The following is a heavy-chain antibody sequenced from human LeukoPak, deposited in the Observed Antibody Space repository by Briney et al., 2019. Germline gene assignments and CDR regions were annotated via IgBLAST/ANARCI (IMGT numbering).Heavy chain of an antibody. J-gene: IGHJ4*02. D-gene: IGHD3-22*01. CDR2: ISYDGSNK. Sequence: GGSLRLSCAASGFTFSSYAMHWVRQAPGKGLEWVAVISYDGSNKYYADSVKGRFTISRDNSKNTLYLQMNSLRAEDTAVYYCAKGTMDGGQYYYDSSGGQGTLVTVSS. V-gene: IGHV3-30-3*01. CDR3: AKGTMDGGQYYYDSS. CDR1: GFTFSSYA.